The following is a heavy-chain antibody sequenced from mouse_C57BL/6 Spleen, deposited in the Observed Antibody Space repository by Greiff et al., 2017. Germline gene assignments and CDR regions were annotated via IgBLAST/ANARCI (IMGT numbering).Heavy chain of an antibody. J-gene: IGHJ3*01. CDR2: IYPGDGDT. V-gene: IGHV1-82*01. D-gene: IGHD2-2*01. CDR1: GYAFSSSW. CDR3: APSTMVTTRFAY. Sequence: QVHVKQSGPELVKPGASVKISCKASGYAFSSSWMNWVKQRPGKGLEWIGRIYPGDGDTNYNGKFKGKATLTADKSSSTAYMQLSSLTSEDSAVYFCAPSTMVTTRFAYWGQGTLVTVSA.